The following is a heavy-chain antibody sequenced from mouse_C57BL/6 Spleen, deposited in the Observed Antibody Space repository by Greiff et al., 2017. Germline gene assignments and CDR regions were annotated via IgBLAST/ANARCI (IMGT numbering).Heavy chain of an antibody. CDR3: ARDDYGSSLAY. CDR2: ISDGGSYT. Sequence: EVKLVESGGGLVKPGGSLKLSCAASGFTFSSYAMSWVRPTPEKRLEWVATISDGGSYTYYPDNVKGRFTISRDNAKNNLYLQMSHLKSEDTAMDYCARDDYGSSLAYWGQGTLVTVSA. CDR1: GFTFSSYA. J-gene: IGHJ3*01. V-gene: IGHV5-4*01. D-gene: IGHD1-1*01.